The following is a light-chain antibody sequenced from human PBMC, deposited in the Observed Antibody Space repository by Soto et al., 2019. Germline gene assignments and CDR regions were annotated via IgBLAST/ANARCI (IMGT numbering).Light chain of an antibody. J-gene: IGKJ2*02. CDR3: QQRSEWPLCT. V-gene: IGKV3-11*01. CDR1: QIVSHY. CDR2: DVS. Sequence: EIILTQSPATLSLSPGDRATLSCRASQIVSHYLAWYQQKPGQAPRLLIYDVSNRATGIPARFSGSGSGTAFTLTISSLEPEDFAVYFCQQRSEWPLCTFGQGTKLEIK.